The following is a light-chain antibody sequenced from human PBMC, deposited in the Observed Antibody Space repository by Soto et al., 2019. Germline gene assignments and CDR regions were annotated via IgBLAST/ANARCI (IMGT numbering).Light chain of an antibody. Sequence: EIVLTQSPATLSLSPGERATLSCRASQRISGYLAWYQQKPGQAPRLLIYDASNRATGIPVRFSGSGSGADFTLTISSLEPEDVATYYCQKYNSALTFGQGTRLEIK. CDR2: DAS. CDR1: QRISGY. J-gene: IGKJ5*01. V-gene: IGKV3-11*01. CDR3: QKYNSALT.